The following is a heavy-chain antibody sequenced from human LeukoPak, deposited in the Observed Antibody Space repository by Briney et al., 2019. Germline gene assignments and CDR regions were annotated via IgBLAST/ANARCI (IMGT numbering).Heavy chain of an antibody. D-gene: IGHD6-13*01. V-gene: IGHV4-59*12. Sequence: SETLSLTCTVSGGSISSYYWSWIRQPPGKGLEWIGYIYYSGSTNYNPSLRSRVTISVDTSKNQFSLKLSSVTAADTAVYYCAREHGPIVAAEYYYYYMDVRGKGTTVTVSS. CDR1: GGSISSYY. J-gene: IGHJ6*03. CDR3: AREHGPIVAAEYYYYYMDV. CDR2: IYYSGST.